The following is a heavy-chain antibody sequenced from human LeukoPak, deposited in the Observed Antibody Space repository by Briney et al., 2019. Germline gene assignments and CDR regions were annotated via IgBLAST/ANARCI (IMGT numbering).Heavy chain of an antibody. CDR2: IYYSGST. CDR1: GGSISSYY. CDR3: ASHYGDFDAFDI. J-gene: IGHJ3*02. D-gene: IGHD4-17*01. V-gene: IGHV4-59*12. Sequence: SETLSLTCTVSGGSISSYYWSWIRQPPGKGLEWIGYIYYSGSTNYNPSLKSRVTISVDTSKNQFSLKLSSVTAADTAVYYCASHYGDFDAFDIWGQGTMVTVSS.